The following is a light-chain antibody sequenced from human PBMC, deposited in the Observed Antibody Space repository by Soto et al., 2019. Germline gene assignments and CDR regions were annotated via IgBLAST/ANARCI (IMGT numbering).Light chain of an antibody. Sequence: DIQMTQSPSSRSTSVGDRVTITCRASQSISSYLNWYQQKPGQAPKLLIYGASYLQSGVPSRISGGGSGTDFTLTISSLQPVDLATYYCQQSYSSPQTFGQGTKLEIK. CDR2: GAS. CDR1: QSISSY. CDR3: QQSYSSPQT. V-gene: IGKV1-39*01. J-gene: IGKJ2*01.